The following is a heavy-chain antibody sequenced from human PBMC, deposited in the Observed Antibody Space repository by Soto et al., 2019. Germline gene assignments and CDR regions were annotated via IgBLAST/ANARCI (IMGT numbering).Heavy chain of an antibody. CDR2: INSDGSST. D-gene: IGHD6-13*01. J-gene: IGHJ6*02. CDR1: GFTFSSYW. Sequence: GGSLRLSCAASGFTFSSYWMHWVRQAPGKGLVWVSRINSDGSSTSYADSVKGRFTISRDNAKNTLYLQMNGLRAEDTAVYYCARVDSSWYYYYGMDVWGQGTTVTVSS. V-gene: IGHV3-74*01. CDR3: ARVDSSWYYYYGMDV.